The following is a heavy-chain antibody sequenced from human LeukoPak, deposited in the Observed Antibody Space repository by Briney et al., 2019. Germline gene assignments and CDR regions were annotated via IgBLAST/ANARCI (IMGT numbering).Heavy chain of an antibody. CDR3: ARASGTNGYYQLPIDC. Sequence: GGSLRLSCTASGFTFGDYDLSWVRQAPGKGLEWVGFIRSKAYGGTTDYAASVKGRFTISRDNSKNTLYLQMNSLRADDRAIYYCARASGTNGYYQLPIDCWGQGTLVTVSS. J-gene: IGHJ4*02. CDR2: IRSKAYGGTT. CDR1: GFTFGDYD. D-gene: IGHD3-3*01. V-gene: IGHV3-49*04.